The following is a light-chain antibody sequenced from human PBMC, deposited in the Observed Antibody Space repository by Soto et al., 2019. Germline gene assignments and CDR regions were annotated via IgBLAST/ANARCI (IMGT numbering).Light chain of an antibody. CDR3: QQYNNWPPRT. Sequence: EIGMTQSPASLSVSPGETATLSCRASQSISNSLAWSQQKPGQAPSLLIYGASTRATGIPARFSGSGSGTEFTLTISSLQSEDSALYYCQQYNNWPPRTFGQGTKLEIK. CDR1: QSISNS. CDR2: GAS. J-gene: IGKJ2*01. V-gene: IGKV3-15*01.